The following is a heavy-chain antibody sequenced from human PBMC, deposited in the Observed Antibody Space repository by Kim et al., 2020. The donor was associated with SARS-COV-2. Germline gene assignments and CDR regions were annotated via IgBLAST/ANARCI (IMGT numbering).Heavy chain of an antibody. J-gene: IGHJ6*02. CDR2: IWYDGSNK. CDR1: GFTFSSYG. Sequence: GGSLRLSCAASGFTFSSYGMHWVRQAPVKGLEWVAVIWYDGSNKYYADSVKGRFTISRDNSKNTLYLQMNSLRAEDTAVYYCARSTFKPGGGMDVWGQGT. CDR3: ARSTFKPGGGMDV. V-gene: IGHV3-33*01. D-gene: IGHD1-26*01.